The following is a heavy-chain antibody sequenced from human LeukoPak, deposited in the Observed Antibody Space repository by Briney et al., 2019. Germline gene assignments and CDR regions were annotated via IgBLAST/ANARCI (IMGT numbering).Heavy chain of an antibody. V-gene: IGHV4-34*01. Sequence: SETLSLTCAVYGGSFSGYYWSWIRQPPGKGLEWIGEINHSGSTNYNPSLKSRVTISVDTSKNQFSLKLSSVTAADTAVYYCARRWGSYGEFDYWGQGTPVTVSS. J-gene: IGHJ4*02. CDR2: INHSGST. CDR3: ARRWGSYGEFDY. CDR1: GGSFSGYY. D-gene: IGHD5-18*01.